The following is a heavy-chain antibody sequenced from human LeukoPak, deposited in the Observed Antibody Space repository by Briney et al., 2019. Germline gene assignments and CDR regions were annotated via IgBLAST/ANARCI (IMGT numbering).Heavy chain of an antibody. D-gene: IGHD6-13*01. CDR2: IYYSGST. Sequence: SETLSLTCTVSGGSISSSSYYWGWIRQPPGKGLEWIGSIYYSGSTYYNPSLKSRVTISVDTSKNQFSLKLSSVTAADTAVYYCARHTYSSSISPYKWFDPWGQGTLVTVSS. CDR1: GGSISSSSYY. CDR3: ARHTYSSSISPYKWFDP. V-gene: IGHV4-39*01. J-gene: IGHJ5*02.